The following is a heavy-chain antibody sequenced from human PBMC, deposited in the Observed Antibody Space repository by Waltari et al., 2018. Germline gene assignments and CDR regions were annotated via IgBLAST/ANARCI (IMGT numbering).Heavy chain of an antibody. J-gene: IGHJ3*02. Sequence: EVQLVESGGGLVQPGGSLRLSCAASGFTLGRYWMSWFRQAPGKGPGGVADIMTDGTAKYYVDSVRGRFTISRDNAKNSLYLPMTSLRPEDTAVYYCARDQWFAFDILGHGTMVTVSS. D-gene: IGHD3-22*01. V-gene: IGHV3-7*01. CDR3: ARDQWFAFDI. CDR2: IMTDGTAK. CDR1: GFTLGRYW.